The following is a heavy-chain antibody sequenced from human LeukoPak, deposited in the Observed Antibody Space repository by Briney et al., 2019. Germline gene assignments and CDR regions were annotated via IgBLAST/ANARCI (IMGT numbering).Heavy chain of an antibody. D-gene: IGHD3-10*01. CDR2: IWFDGSNK. CDR3: ARDRVGMVRGVIIISTYYYYGMDV. Sequence: PGRSLRLSCAASGFTFSSYGMHWVRQAPGKGLEWVAVIWFDGSNKYYADSVKGRFTISRDNSKNTLYLQMNSLRAEDTAVYYCARDRVGMVRGVIIISTYYYYGMDVWGQGTTVTVSS. J-gene: IGHJ6*02. V-gene: IGHV3-33*01. CDR1: GFTFSSYG.